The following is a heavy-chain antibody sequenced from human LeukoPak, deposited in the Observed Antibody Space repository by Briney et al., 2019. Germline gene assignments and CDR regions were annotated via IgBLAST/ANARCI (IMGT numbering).Heavy chain of an antibody. J-gene: IGHJ4*02. CDR3: ARGHNSTLPD. CDR2: IHSDGSRT. D-gene: IGHD1-20*01. CDR1: GFTFSSYW. V-gene: IGHV3-74*01. Sequence: GGSLRLSCAASGFTFSSYWMHWVRQAPGKGLVWVSHIHSDGSRTSYADSVKGRFTISRDNAKNTLYLQMNSLRAEDTAVYYCARGHNSTLPDWGQGSLVTVSS.